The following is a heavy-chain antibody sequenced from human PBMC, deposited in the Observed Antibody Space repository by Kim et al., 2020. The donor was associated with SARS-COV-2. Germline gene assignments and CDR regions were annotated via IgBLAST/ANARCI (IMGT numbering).Heavy chain of an antibody. V-gene: IGHV3-33*01. CDR2: IWYDGSNK. CDR3: ARDTVVLVGATSRLYYYFGMNV. CDR1: GFTFSSYG. Sequence: GGSLRLSCAASGFTFSSYGMHWVRQAPGKGLEWVAVIWYDGSNKYYADSVKGRFTISRDNSKNTLYLQMNSLRAEDTAVYYCARDTVVLVGATSRLYYYFGMNVWGQGTTVTFSS. J-gene: IGHJ6*01. D-gene: IGHD1-26*01.